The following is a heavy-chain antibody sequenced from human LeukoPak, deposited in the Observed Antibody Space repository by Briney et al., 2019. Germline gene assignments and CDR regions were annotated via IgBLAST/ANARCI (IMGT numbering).Heavy chain of an antibody. CDR3: ARGDILTGSVDY. CDR1: GYTFTSYY. J-gene: IGHJ4*02. V-gene: IGHV1-46*01. CDR2: INPSGGST. Sequence: GASVKVSCKASGYTFTSYYMHWVRQAPGQGLEWMGIINPSGGSTSYAQKFQGRVTMTRDMSTSTVYMELSGLRSDDTAVYYCARGDILTGSVDYWGQGTLVTVSS. D-gene: IGHD3-9*01.